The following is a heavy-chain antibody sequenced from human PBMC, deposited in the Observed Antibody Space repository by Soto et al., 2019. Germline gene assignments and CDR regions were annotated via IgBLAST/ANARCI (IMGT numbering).Heavy chain of an antibody. CDR3: AISSKNVLRYFDWFSLPFDY. J-gene: IGHJ4*02. V-gene: IGHV3-13*01. CDR2: IGTAGDT. D-gene: IGHD3-9*01. CDR1: GFTFSSYD. Sequence: PGGSLRLSCAASGFTFSSYDMHWVRQATGKGLEWVSAIGTAGDTYYPGSVKGRFTISRENAKNSLYLQMNSLRAGDTAVYYCAISSKNVLRYFDWFSLPFDYWGQGTLVTVSS.